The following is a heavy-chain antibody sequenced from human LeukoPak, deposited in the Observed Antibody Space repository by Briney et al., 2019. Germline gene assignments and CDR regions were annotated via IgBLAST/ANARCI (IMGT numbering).Heavy chain of an antibody. J-gene: IGHJ3*02. D-gene: IGHD2-15*01. V-gene: IGHV1-69*13. CDR1: GGTFSSYP. CDR2: IIPLFGTV. CDR3: ARGGCGSCYRPSDAFDI. Sequence: ASVKVSCKASGGTFSSYPISWVRQAPGQGLEWMGGIIPLFGTVQYAQNFQGRVTIAADESTSTAYMELTSLRSEDTAVYYCARGGCGSCYRPSDAFDIWGQGTVVTVSS.